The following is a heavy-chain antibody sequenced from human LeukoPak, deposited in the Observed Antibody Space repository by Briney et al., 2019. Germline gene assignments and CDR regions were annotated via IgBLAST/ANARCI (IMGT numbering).Heavy chain of an antibody. V-gene: IGHV4-61*08. CDR3: ARGGSIVGATPHDTFDI. CDR1: GGSISSGGYY. CDR2: IYYSGST. D-gene: IGHD1-26*01. Sequence: SETLSLTCTVSGGSISSGGYYWSWIRQHPGKGLEWIGYIYYSGSTNYNPSLKSRVTISVDTSKNQFSLKLSSVTAADTAVYYCARGGSIVGATPHDTFDIWGQGTMVTVSS. J-gene: IGHJ3*02.